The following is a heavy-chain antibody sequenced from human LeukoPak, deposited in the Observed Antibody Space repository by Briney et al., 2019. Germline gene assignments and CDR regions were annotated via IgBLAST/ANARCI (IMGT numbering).Heavy chain of an antibody. CDR1: GYSFTSYW. CDR3: ARHVDPRWWELLSVTYDY. Sequence: GESLKISCKGSGYSFTSYWIGWVRQMPGKGLEWMGIIYPGDSDTRYSPSFQGQVTISADKSISTAYLQWSSLKASDTAMYYCARHVDPRWWELLSVTYDYWGQGTLVTVSS. V-gene: IGHV5-51*01. D-gene: IGHD1-26*01. J-gene: IGHJ4*02. CDR2: IYPGDSDT.